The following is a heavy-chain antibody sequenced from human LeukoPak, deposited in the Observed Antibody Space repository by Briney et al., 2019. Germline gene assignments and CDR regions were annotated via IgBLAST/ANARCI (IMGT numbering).Heavy chain of an antibody. CDR3: ARPYYDIWTGYYPIYYGMDV. CDR2: IIPIFGTA. D-gene: IGHD3-9*01. J-gene: IGHJ6*04. Sequence: GSSVKVSCKASGGTFSSYAISGVRQAPGQGREWMGGIIPIFGTANYAQKFQGRVTITADKSTSTAYRELRSLRSEATAVYYCARPYYDIWTGYYPIYYGMDVWDKGTTVTVSS. CDR1: GGTFSSYA. V-gene: IGHV1-69*06.